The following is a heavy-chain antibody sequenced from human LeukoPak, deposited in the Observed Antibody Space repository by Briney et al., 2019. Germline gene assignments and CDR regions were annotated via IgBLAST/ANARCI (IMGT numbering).Heavy chain of an antibody. Sequence: ASVKVSYKASGYTFTGYYMHWVRQAPGQGLEWMGWINPNSGDTNYIQKFQGRVTMTSDTSISTAYMEINRLRSDDTAVYYCARMVERRAPPYYYYYMDVWGKGTTVTISS. D-gene: IGHD1-1*01. CDR3: ARMVERRAPPYYYYYMDV. V-gene: IGHV1-2*02. CDR1: GYTFTGYY. CDR2: INPNSGDT. J-gene: IGHJ6*03.